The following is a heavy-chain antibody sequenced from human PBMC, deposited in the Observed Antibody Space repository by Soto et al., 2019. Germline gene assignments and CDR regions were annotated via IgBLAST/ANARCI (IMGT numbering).Heavy chain of an antibody. D-gene: IGHD5-12*01. V-gene: IGHV5-51*01. CDR1: GYNFTTYW. J-gene: IGHJ4*02. CDR2: IQPGDSDT. CDR3: ARGGYSGYAPDY. Sequence: PGESLKISCKVSGYNFTTYWIGWVRQMPGKGLEWMGIIQPGDSDTRYSPSFQGQVIISVDKSIGTAYLQWSSLKASDTAMYYCARGGYSGYAPDYWGQGTLVTVSS.